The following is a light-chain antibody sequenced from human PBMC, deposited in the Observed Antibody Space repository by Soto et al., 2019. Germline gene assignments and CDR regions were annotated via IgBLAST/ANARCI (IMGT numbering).Light chain of an antibody. CDR3: HQRSNWPLT. CDR1: QSVSSN. V-gene: IGKV3-11*01. J-gene: IGKJ4*01. Sequence: EIVLTQSPATLSLSPGERATLSCRASQSVSSNLAWYQQKPGQAPRLLIYDASNRATGIPARFSGSGSGTDFTLTISGLEPEDFAVYYCHQRSNWPLTFGGGTKVEIK. CDR2: DAS.